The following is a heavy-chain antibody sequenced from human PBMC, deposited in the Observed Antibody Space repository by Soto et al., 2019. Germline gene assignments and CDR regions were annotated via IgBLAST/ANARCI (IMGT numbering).Heavy chain of an antibody. D-gene: IGHD3-9*01. Sequence: GGSLRLSCAASGFTFSSYAMHWVRQAPGKGLEYVSAISSNGGSTYYANSVKGRFTISRDNSKNTLYLQMGSLRAEDMAVYYCARDSSDILTGYLHYWGQGTLVTVSS. V-gene: IGHV3-64*01. J-gene: IGHJ4*02. CDR3: ARDSSDILTGYLHY. CDR2: ISSNGGST. CDR1: GFTFSSYA.